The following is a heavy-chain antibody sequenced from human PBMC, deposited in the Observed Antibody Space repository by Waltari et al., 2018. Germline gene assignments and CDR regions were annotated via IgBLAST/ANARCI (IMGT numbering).Heavy chain of an antibody. J-gene: IGHJ5*02. D-gene: IGHD3-22*01. Sequence: QVQLQESGPGLVKPSQTLSLTCNVSGGSISSGSYSWSWILRPAGKGLEWIGYIYTSGSTNYNPSLKSRVTISVDTSKNQFSLKLSSVTAADTAVYYCARDPDYYDSSGYPSWGQGTLVTVSS. CDR3: ARDPDYYDSSGYPS. CDR1: GGSISSGSYS. CDR2: IYTSGST. V-gene: IGHV4-61*09.